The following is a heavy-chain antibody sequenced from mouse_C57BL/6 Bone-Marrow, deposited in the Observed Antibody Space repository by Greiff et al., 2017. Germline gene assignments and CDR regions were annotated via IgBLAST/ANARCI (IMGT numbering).Heavy chain of an antibody. Sequence: VRLQQSGAELVKPGASVKLSCTASGFTFTDYYMHWVKQRPGQGLEWIGRIDPEDGDTNYAPKFQGKATITVDTSSNTAYMQLRSLTSEDTAVYYCAVYCYGPFDYGGQGTTLTVSS. D-gene: IGHD1-1*01. CDR2: IDPEDGDT. J-gene: IGHJ2*01. V-gene: IGHV14-2*01. CDR3: AVYCYGPFDY. CDR1: GFTFTDYY.